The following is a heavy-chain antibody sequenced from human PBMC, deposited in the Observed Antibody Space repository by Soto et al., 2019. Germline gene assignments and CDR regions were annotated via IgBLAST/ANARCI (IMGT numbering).Heavy chain of an antibody. CDR3: AKKYYFGSGSYVFYFDY. Sequence: EVPLLESGGGSVQPGGSLRPSCAASGFTFSNYAMTWVRQAPGKGLEWVSTMSGTAGNTYYADSVKGRFTISRDNSKNTLYLQMNSLRAEDTAVYYCAKKYYFGSGSYVFYFDYWGQGTLVTVSS. V-gene: IGHV3-23*01. CDR2: MSGTAGNT. CDR1: GFTFSNYA. J-gene: IGHJ4*02. D-gene: IGHD3-10*01.